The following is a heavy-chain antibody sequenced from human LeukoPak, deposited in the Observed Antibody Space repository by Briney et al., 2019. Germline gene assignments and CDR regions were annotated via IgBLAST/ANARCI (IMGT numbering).Heavy chain of an antibody. CDR2: IWYDGSNK. CDR1: AFTFSSYG. V-gene: IGHV3-33*01. J-gene: IGHJ6*02. CDR3: ARVPYRQHLWVGATTDYYGMDV. D-gene: IGHD1-26*01. Sequence: GGSLRLSCAASAFTFSSYGMHWVRQALGKGLKWLAVIWYDGSNKYYADSVKGRLTISRDNSKNTLYLQMNSLRAEDTAVYYCARVPYRQHLWVGATTDYYGMDVWGQGTTVTVSS.